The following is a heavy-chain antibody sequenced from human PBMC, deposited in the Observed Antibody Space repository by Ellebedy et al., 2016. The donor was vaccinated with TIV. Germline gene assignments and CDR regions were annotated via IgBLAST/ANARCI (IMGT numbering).Heavy chain of an antibody. J-gene: IGHJ4*02. D-gene: IGHD1-26*01. V-gene: IGHV4-30-2*01. CDR1: GGSISSGGYS. CDR3: ARVSGSYYAYYFDY. Sequence: SETLSLTXAVSGGSISSGGYSWSWIRQPPGKGLEWIGYIYHSGSTYYNPSLKSRVTISVDRSKNQFSLKLSSVTAADTAVYYCARVSGSYYAYYFDYWGQGTLVTVSS. CDR2: IYHSGST.